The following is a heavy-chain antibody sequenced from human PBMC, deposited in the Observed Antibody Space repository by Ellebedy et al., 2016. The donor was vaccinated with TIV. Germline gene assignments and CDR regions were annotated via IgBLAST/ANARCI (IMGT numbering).Heavy chain of an antibody. D-gene: IGHD3-22*01. CDR2: ISGYNGQT. Sequence: AASVKVSCKASGYTFTNNGISWVRQAPGQGLEWMGWISGYNGQTNSAQKFQGRVTMTTDTSTSTASMELRSLRSDDTAVYYCARDFYDSSGYYYTGFYYYYGMDVWGQGTTVTASS. CDR1: GYTFTNNG. J-gene: IGHJ6*02. V-gene: IGHV1-18*04. CDR3: ARDFYDSSGYYYTGFYYYYGMDV.